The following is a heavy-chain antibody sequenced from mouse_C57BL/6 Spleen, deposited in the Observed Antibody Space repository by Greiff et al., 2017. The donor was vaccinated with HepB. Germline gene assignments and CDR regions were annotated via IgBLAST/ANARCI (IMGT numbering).Heavy chain of an antibody. CDR3: TCYEGSYWYFDV. V-gene: IGHV1-15*01. J-gene: IGHJ1*03. D-gene: IGHD2-12*01. CDR1: GYTFTDYE. Sequence: ESGAELVRPGASVTLSCKASGYTFTDYEMHWVKQTPVHGLEWIGAIDPETGGTAYNQKFKGKAILTADKSSSTAYMELRSLTSEDSAVYYCTCYEGSYWYFDVWGTGTTVTVSS. CDR2: IDPETGGT.